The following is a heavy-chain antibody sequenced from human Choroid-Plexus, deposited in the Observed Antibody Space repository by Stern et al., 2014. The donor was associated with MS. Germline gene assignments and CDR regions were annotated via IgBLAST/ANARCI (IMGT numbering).Heavy chain of an antibody. J-gene: IGHJ4*02. CDR2: ISYDGSK. CDR3: AKDRQYLTFFFDF. CDR1: GFSFSRFG. D-gene: IGHD2/OR15-2a*01. Sequence: VQLVESGGGVVQPGRPLRLSCAASGFSFSRFGMHWVRQAPGKGLEWVALISYDGSKDYADSVKGRFAISRDNSKNTLYLQMNSLRAEDTAVYYCAKDRQYLTFFFDFWGQGYLVTVSS. V-gene: IGHV3-30*18.